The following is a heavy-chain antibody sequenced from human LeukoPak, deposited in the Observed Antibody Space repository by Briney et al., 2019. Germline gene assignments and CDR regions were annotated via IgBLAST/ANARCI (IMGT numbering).Heavy chain of an antibody. V-gene: IGHV3-30*18. Sequence: GGSLRLSCAASGFTFSSYGMHWVRQAPGKGLEWVAVISYVGSNKYYADSVKGRFTISRDNSKNTLYLQMNSLRAEDTAVYYCAKIAAAFDYWGQGTLVTVSS. D-gene: IGHD6-13*01. J-gene: IGHJ4*02. CDR1: GFTFSSYG. CDR2: ISYVGSNK. CDR3: AKIAAAFDY.